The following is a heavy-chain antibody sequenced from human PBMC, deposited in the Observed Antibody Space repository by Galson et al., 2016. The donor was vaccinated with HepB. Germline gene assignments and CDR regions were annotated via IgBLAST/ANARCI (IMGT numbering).Heavy chain of an antibody. CDR1: GFAFSSHS. Sequence: SLRLSCAASGFAFSSHSMNWVRQAPGRGLEWVSYISSSSSTIYYGESVKGRFTISRDNANNSLFLQMNSRRDDDTAVYYCARDAATSGMITFGGIIPDVFDIWGQGTMVTVSS. CDR2: ISSSSSTI. V-gene: IGHV3-48*02. CDR3: ARDAATSGMITFGGIIPDVFDI. J-gene: IGHJ3*02. D-gene: IGHD3-16*01.